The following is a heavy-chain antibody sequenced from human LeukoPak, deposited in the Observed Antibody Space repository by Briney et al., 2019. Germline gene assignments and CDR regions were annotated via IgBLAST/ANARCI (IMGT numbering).Heavy chain of an antibody. J-gene: IGHJ4*02. Sequence: GASVKVSCKASGYTFTCYYMHWVRQAPGQGLEWRGWINPNSGGTNYAQKLQGRVTMTTDTSTSTAYMELRSLRSDDTAVYYCARDLVPAVAGTRGGFDYWGQGTLVTVSS. V-gene: IGHV1-2*02. D-gene: IGHD6-19*01. CDR1: GYTFTCYY. CDR3: ARDLVPAVAGTRGGFDY. CDR2: INPNSGGT.